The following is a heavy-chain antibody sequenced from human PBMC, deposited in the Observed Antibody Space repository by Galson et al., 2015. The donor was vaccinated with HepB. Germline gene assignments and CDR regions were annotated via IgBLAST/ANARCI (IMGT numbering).Heavy chain of an antibody. V-gene: IGHV4-59*12. D-gene: IGHD3-10*01. CDR2: IYYSGST. Sequence: LSLTCTVSGGSISSYYWSWIRQPPGKGLEWIGYIYYSGSTNYNPSLKSRVTISVDTPKNQFSLKLSSVTAADTAVYYCARVSGRFSSYPDYWGQGTLVTVSS. CDR1: GGSISSYY. J-gene: IGHJ4*02. CDR3: ARVSGRFSSYPDY.